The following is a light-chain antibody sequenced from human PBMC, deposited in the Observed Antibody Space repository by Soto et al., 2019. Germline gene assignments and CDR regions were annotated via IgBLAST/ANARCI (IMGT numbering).Light chain of an antibody. CDR3: QQYGGNSRT. Sequence: DIQMTQSPSTLSASVGDRVTITCRASQSISSWLAWYQQKPGEAPKLLMFKASTLQGGVPSRFSGSGSGTEFTLTISSLQPDDFPTYYCQQYGGNSRTFGQGTKVEIK. CDR1: QSISSW. J-gene: IGKJ1*01. V-gene: IGKV1-5*03. CDR2: KAS.